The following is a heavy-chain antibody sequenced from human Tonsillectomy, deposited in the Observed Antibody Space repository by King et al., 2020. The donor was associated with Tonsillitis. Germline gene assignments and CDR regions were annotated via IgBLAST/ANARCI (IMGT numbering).Heavy chain of an antibody. D-gene: IGHD6-19*01. CDR2: IYYSGST. Sequence: PLQESGPGLVKPSETLSLTCTVSGGSISSYYWSWIRQPPGKGLEWIGYIYYSGSTNYNPSLKSRVTISVDTSKNQFSLKLSSVTAADTAVYYCARVHSGWYYFDYWGQGTLVTVSS. V-gene: IGHV4-59*01. CDR3: ARVHSGWYYFDY. CDR1: GGSISSYY. J-gene: IGHJ4*02.